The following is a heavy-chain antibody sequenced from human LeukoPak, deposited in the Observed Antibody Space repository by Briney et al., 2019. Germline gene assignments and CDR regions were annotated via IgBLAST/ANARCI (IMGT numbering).Heavy chain of an antibody. CDR1: GFTVSSNY. V-gene: IGHV3-53*01. CDR3: ARDGRRYYDSSAGAFDI. CDR2: IYSGGST. J-gene: IGHJ3*02. D-gene: IGHD3-22*01. Sequence: GRSLRLSCAASGFTVSSNYMSWVRQAPGKGLEWVSVIYSGGSTYYADSVKGRFTISRDNSKNTLYLQMNSLRAEDTAVYYCARDGRRYYDSSAGAFDIWGQGTMVTVSS.